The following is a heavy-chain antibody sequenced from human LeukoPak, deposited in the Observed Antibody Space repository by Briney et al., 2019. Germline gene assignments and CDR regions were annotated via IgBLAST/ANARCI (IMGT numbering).Heavy chain of an antibody. CDR3: ARDLAMVRGARYRPYNWFDP. J-gene: IGHJ5*02. Sequence: SVKVSCKASRGTFSSYALIWVRQAPGQGLEWMGGIIPTFGTAAYAQKFQGRVTISADESTSTAYMELSSLTSEDTAVYYCARDLAMVRGARYRPYNWFDPWGQGTLVTVSS. V-gene: IGHV1-69*13. CDR2: IIPTFGTA. D-gene: IGHD3-10*01. CDR1: RGTFSSYA.